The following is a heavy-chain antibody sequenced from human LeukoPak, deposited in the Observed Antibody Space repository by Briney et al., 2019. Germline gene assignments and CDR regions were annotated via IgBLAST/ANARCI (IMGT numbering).Heavy chain of an antibody. V-gene: IGHV3-23*01. CDR1: GFTFSSYA. J-gene: IGHJ5*02. CDR3: AKDQYFDWLPYANWFDP. Sequence: HPGGSLRLSCAASGFTFSSYAMSWVRQAPGKGLEWVSTISGSGGRTYYADSVKGRFTISRDNSKNTLYLQMNSLRAEDTAVYYCAKDQYFDWLPYANWFDPWGQGTLVTVSS. D-gene: IGHD3-9*01. CDR2: ISGSGGRT.